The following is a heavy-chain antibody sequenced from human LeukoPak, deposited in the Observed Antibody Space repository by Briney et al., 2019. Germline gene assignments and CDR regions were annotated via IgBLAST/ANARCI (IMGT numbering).Heavy chain of an antibody. CDR2: ISDSGSN. Sequence: SETLSLTCPVSGGSISSHYRSWIRQPPGKGLEWVGYISDSGSNTYNPSLKSRVTISVDTSKNQFSLKLSSVTAADTAVYYCAKYKAPCTSTSGPFYGFDYWGQGALVTVSS. CDR1: GGSISSHY. CDR3: AKYKAPCTSTSGPFYGFDY. V-gene: IGHV4-59*11. D-gene: IGHD2-2*01. J-gene: IGHJ4*02.